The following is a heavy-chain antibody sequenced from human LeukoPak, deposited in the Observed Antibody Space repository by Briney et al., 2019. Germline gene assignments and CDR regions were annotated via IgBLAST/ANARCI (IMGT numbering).Heavy chain of an antibody. CDR1: GGSISGYY. J-gene: IGHJ4*02. Sequence: SATLSLTCTVSGGSISGYYWSWMRQPPGKGLEWVGYIFESQTTGYNPSLESRVTISQDTSRNQFSLRLSSVTAADTAVYYCARWNEGLDYWGQGTLVTVPS. D-gene: IGHD1-1*01. CDR3: ARWNEGLDY. V-gene: IGHV4-59*01. CDR2: IFESQTT.